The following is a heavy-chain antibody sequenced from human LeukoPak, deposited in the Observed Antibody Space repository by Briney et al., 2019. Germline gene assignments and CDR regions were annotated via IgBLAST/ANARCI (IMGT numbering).Heavy chain of an antibody. J-gene: IGHJ6*02. CDR2: IKWNSADI. CDR1: GFTFGSYA. Sequence: HPGGSLRLSCAASGFTFGSYAMSWVRQAPGKGLEWVSGIKWNSADIDYAGSVKGRFTISRDNARNTLYLHMSSLRVEDTALYYCVKVLNAGTHYYGMDVWGQGTTVTVSS. CDR3: VKVLNAGTHYYGMDV. V-gene: IGHV3-9*01. D-gene: IGHD3-10*01.